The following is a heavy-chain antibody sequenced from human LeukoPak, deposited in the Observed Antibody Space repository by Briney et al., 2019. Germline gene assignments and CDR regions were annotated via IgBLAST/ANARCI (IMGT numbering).Heavy chain of an antibody. CDR1: GFTFSSYA. Sequence: PGGSLRLSCAASGFTFSSYAMSWVRQAPGKGLEWVSAISGSGGSTYYADSVKGRFTISRDNSKNTLYLRMNSLRAEDTAVYYCAKSPTYYDILTGYYSGYYFDYWGQGTLVTVSS. CDR3: AKSPTYYDILTGYYSGYYFDY. D-gene: IGHD3-9*01. J-gene: IGHJ4*02. CDR2: ISGSGGST. V-gene: IGHV3-23*01.